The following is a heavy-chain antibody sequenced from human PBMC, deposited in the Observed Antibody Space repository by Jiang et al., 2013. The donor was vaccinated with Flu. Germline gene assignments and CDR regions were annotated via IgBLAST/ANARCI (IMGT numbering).Heavy chain of an antibody. V-gene: IGHV3-11*06. Sequence: VQLLESGGGLVKPGGPLRLSCTASGFTFSDYYMSWIRQAPGKGLEWLSYISSSSTFKEYTDSVKGRFTIYRDNAKNSLYLEMNSVRPEDTAVYYCATVRWNTGFCGGECFYFEWWGQGTLVTVSS. CDR2: ISSSSTFK. J-gene: IGHJ4*02. CDR1: GFTFSDYY. D-gene: IGHD2-21*01. CDR3: ATVRWNTGFCGGECFYFEW.